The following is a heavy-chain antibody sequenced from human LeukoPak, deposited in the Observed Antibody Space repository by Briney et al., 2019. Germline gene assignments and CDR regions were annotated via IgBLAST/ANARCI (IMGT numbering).Heavy chain of an antibody. Sequence: PGRSLRLSCAASGFTFSSYGMHWVRQAPGKGLEWVAVIWYDGSNKYYADSVKGRFTISRDNSKNTLYLQMNSLRAEDTAVYYCARVGPTGNYFDYWGQGTLVTVSS. J-gene: IGHJ4*02. D-gene: IGHD1-26*01. CDR1: GFTFSSYG. V-gene: IGHV3-33*01. CDR2: IWYDGSNK. CDR3: ARVGPTGNYFDY.